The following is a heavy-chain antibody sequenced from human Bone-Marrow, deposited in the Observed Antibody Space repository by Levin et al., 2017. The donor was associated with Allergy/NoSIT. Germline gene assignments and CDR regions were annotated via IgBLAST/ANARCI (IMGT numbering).Heavy chain of an antibody. CDR1: GDSVSSHY. CDR2: FYTSDDT. CDR3: ASGGRSNCDNESCDSRNAFNI. V-gene: IGHV4-4*07. J-gene: IGHJ3*02. D-gene: IGHD2-8*01. Sequence: PSETLSLTCTVSGDSVSSHYWNWIRQPAGKGLEWVGRFYTSDDTNYNPSLKSRVTMSFDTSKNHFSLKLTSVTAADTAVYSFASGGRSNCDNESCDSRNAFNIWGRGTVVTVSS.